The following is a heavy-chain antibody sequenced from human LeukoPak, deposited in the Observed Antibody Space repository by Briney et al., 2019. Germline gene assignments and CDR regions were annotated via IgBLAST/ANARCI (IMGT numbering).Heavy chain of an antibody. V-gene: IGHV4-39*01. D-gene: IGHD1-26*01. Sequence: SETLSLTCTVSGGSISSSSYYWGWIRQPPGKGLEWIGSIYYSGSTYYNPSLKSRVTISVDTSKNQFSLKLSSVTAADTAVYFCVVDSGGYLVVVWGQGNPVSVSS. J-gene: IGHJ4*02. CDR1: GGSISSSSYY. CDR2: IYYSGST. CDR3: VVDSGGYLVVV.